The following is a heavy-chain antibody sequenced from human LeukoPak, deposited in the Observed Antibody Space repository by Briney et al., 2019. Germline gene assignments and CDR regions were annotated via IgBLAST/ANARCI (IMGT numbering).Heavy chain of an antibody. Sequence: ASVNVSCKASGYTFTSYTMNWVRQAPGPGLECMGCINTNTEKPTYAQGFTGRFVFSLDTSVSTAYLQISSLKAEDTAVYYCARGMSNSPYYFYYYMDVWGKGTTVTVSS. CDR3: ARGMSNSPYYFYYYMDV. J-gene: IGHJ6*03. D-gene: IGHD1-1*01. CDR2: INTNTEKP. CDR1: GYTFTSYT. V-gene: IGHV7-4-1*02.